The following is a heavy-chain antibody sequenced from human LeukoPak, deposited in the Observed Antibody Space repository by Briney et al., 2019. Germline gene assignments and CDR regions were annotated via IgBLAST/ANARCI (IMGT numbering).Heavy chain of an antibody. CDR2: IIPIFGTA. V-gene: IGHV1-69*06. CDR1: GGTFSSYA. Sequence: ASVKVSCKASGGTFSSYAISWVRQAPGQGLEWMGGIIPIFGTANYAQKFRGRVTITADKSTRTAYMELSSLRSEDTAVYYCVRGAYSSSWLNFDYWGQGTLVTVSS. CDR3: VRGAYSSSWLNFDY. D-gene: IGHD6-13*01. J-gene: IGHJ4*02.